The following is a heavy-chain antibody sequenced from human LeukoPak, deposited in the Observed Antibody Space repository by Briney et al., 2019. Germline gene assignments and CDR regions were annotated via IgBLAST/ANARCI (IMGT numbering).Heavy chain of an antibody. CDR1: GFSLSSYN. V-gene: IGHV3-21*01. J-gene: IGHJ6*03. D-gene: IGHD1-26*01. Sequence: GGSLRLSCAASGFSLSSYNMNWVSETPGKGLECGISIPSSSTYTFYADSVKGRFTISRDNARNSLYLQMNSLRAEDTAVYYCARDPYSGTYGDTYYYYMDVWGKGTTVTISS. CDR2: IPSSSTYT. CDR3: ARDPYSGTYGDTYYYYMDV.